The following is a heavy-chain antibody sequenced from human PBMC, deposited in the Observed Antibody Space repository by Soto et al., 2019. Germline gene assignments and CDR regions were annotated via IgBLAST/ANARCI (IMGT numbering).Heavy chain of an antibody. J-gene: IGHJ6*02. V-gene: IGHV5-51*01. Sequence: GEALKISCKGPVKSFTCYWIGWVRQMPGKGLEWMGIIYPGDSDTRYSPSFQGQVTISADKSISTAYLQWSSLKASDTAMYYCARNGGGDFYYYYYGMDVWGQGTTVTVSS. CDR1: VKSFTCYW. D-gene: IGHD2-21*02. CDR2: IYPGDSDT. CDR3: ARNGGGDFYYYYYGMDV.